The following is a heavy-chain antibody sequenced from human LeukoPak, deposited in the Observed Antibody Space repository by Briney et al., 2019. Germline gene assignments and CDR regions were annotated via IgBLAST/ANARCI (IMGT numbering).Heavy chain of an antibody. CDR2: ISGGGHST. CDR3: ARDAWGYYDSSGYSFGSQYYMDV. D-gene: IGHD3-22*01. CDR1: GFTFSDHA. V-gene: IGHV3-23*01. Sequence: GGSLRLSCAASGFTFSDHAMTWVRQAPGKGLEWVSAISGGGHSTYYADSVRGRFTISRDNSKNTLSLQMNSLTAEDTAFYFCARDAWGYYDSSGYSFGSQYYMDVWGRGTTVTVSS. J-gene: IGHJ6*03.